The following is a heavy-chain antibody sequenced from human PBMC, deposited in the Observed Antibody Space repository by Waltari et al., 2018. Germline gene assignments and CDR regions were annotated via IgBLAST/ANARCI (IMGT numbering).Heavy chain of an antibody. V-gene: IGHV4-39*01. CDR1: GGSISSSSYY. J-gene: IGHJ5*02. CDR2: IYYSGST. CDR3: ARHQNIVGATSWFDP. Sequence: QLQLQESGPGLVKPSETLSLTCTVSGGSISSSSYYWAWIRQPPGKGLEWIGSIYYSGSTYYNPSLKSQVTISVDTSKNQFSLKLSSVTAADTAVYYCARHQNIVGATSWFDPWGQGTLVTVSS. D-gene: IGHD1-26*01.